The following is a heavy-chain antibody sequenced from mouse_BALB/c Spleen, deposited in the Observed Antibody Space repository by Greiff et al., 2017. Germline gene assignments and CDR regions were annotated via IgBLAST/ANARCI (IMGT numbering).Heavy chain of an antibody. CDR1: GFTFSDYY. CDR3: ARDRTARGTRFAY. CDR2: ISDGGSYT. Sequence: EVLLVESGGGLVKPGGSLKLSCAASGFTFSDYYMYWVRQTPEKRLEWVATISDGGSYTYYPDSVKGRFTISRDNAKNNLYLQMSSLKSEDTAMYYCARDRTARGTRFAYWGQGTLVTVSA. V-gene: IGHV5-4*02. J-gene: IGHJ3*01. D-gene: IGHD3-2*01.